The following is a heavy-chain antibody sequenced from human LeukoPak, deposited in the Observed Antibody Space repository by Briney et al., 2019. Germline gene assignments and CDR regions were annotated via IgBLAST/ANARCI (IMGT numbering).Heavy chain of an antibody. J-gene: IGHJ4*02. CDR3: AKDHPPPHIAAAEAH. V-gene: IGHV3-9*01. D-gene: IGHD6-13*01. Sequence: PGRSLRLSCAASRFTFDDYAMHWVRQAPGKGLEWVSGISWNSGSIGYAYSVKGRFTISRDNAKNSLYLQMNSLRAEDTALYYCAKDHPPPHIAAAEAHWGQGTLVTVSS. CDR1: RFTFDDYA. CDR2: ISWNSGSI.